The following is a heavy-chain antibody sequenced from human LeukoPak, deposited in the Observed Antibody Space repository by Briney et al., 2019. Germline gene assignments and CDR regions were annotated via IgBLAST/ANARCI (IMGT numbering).Heavy chain of an antibody. Sequence: GGSLRLSCAASGFTFSSYAMHWVRQAPGKGLQWLALTSDDGSTKYYADSVKGRFTISRDNSQNTLYLQMNGLRADETAIYYCARAPGGFHGDYSPIAYWGQGTLVTVSS. D-gene: IGHD4-17*01. J-gene: IGHJ4*02. CDR2: TSDDGSTK. CDR1: GFTFSSYA. V-gene: IGHV3-30-3*01. CDR3: ARAPGGFHGDYSPIAY.